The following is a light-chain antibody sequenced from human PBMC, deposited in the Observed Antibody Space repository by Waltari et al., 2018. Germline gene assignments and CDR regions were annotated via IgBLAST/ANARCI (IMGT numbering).Light chain of an antibody. J-gene: IGKJ5*01. CDR3: QQRSNWPPIT. CDR2: DAP. Sequence: EVVLTQSPATLSLSPWERATLSCRASQSVGSELAWYQQKAGQAPRLLIYDAPNRATGISDRFSGSGSGTDFALTISSLEPEDVAVYFCQQRSNWPPITFGQGTRLEIK. V-gene: IGKV3-11*01. CDR1: QSVGSE.